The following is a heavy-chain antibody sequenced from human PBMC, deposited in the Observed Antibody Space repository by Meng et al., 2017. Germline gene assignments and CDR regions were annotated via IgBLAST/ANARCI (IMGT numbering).Heavy chain of an antibody. D-gene: IGHD2-15*01. Sequence: VRMVQSGAEVKKPGSSVRVSCKASRGTFSSYAIIWVRQAPGQGLEWMGGIIPIFATANYAQKFQGRVTITADESTSTAYMELSSLRSEDTAVYYCAKEVDNWFDPWGQGTLVTVSS. CDR2: IIPIFATA. V-gene: IGHV1-69*01. J-gene: IGHJ5*02. CDR3: AKEVDNWFDP. CDR1: RGTFSSYA.